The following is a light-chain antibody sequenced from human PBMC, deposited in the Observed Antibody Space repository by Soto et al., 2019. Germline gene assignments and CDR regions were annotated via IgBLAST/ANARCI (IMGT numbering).Light chain of an antibody. Sequence: QSVLTQPASVSGSTGQTITLSCTGTSSDVGSYNYVSWYQHHPGKAPKLLIYEVSNRSSGVSSRFSGSKSGNTAPLTLSGLEVEDEADYYCSSYTSSSTLYVFGTGTKVTV. CDR2: EVS. J-gene: IGLJ1*01. CDR3: SSYTSSSTLYV. CDR1: SSDVGSYNY. V-gene: IGLV2-14*01.